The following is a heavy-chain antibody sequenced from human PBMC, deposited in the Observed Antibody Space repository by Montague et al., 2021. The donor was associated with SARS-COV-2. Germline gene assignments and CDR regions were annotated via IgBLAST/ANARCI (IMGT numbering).Heavy chain of an antibody. CDR3: ARVRYYGSGTSLGMDV. CDR1: GGSFSGYY. CDR2: INHSGST. Sequence: SETLSLTCAVYGGSFSGYYWSWIRQPPGKGLEWIWEINHSGSTNYHPSLKSRVTIPVATSKNQFSLKLSSLTAADTAVYSCARVRYYGSGTSLGMDVWGQGTTVTVSS. D-gene: IGHD3-10*01. V-gene: IGHV4-34*01. J-gene: IGHJ6*02.